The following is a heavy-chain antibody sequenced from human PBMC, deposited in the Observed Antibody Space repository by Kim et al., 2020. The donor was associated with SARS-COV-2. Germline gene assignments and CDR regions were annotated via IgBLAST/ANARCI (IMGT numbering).Heavy chain of an antibody. CDR2: IYYDGSNK. V-gene: IGHV3-33*01. Sequence: GGSLRLSCAASGFTFRNYGMHWVRQAPGKGLEWVAVIYYDGSNKYYADSVKGRFTISRDNSKNTLYLQMNSLRAEDTAVYYCGTVTGAREYYFEYWGQGTLVTVSS. J-gene: IGHJ4*02. D-gene: IGHD6-19*01. CDR3: GTVTGAREYYFEY. CDR1: GFTFRNYG.